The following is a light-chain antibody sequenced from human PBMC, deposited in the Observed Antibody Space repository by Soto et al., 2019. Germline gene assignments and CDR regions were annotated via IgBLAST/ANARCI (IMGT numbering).Light chain of an antibody. V-gene: IGKV3-20*01. CDR3: QQYGGSPIT. J-gene: IGKJ5*01. CDR2: GAS. CDR1: ESVSSSY. Sequence: EIVLTQSNGNLSLSPGERATLSCRASESVSSSYLAWYHQKNGQXHRVLIYGASSRATGIPDRFSDIVYGTAGNINLCRLETEDCEVDDCQQYGGSPITFCHGTLLDI.